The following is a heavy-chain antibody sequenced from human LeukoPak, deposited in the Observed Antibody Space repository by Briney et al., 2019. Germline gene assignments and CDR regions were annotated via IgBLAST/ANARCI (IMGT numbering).Heavy chain of an antibody. V-gene: IGHV1-69*13. Sequence: SVKVSCKASGGTFSSYALSWVRQAPGQGLEWMGGIIPIFGTTNYAQKFQGRVTITADESTSTAYMDLSSLRSEDTAVYYCARPTSRNEAFDIWGQGTMVTVSS. CDR2: IIPIFGTT. CDR1: GGTFSSYA. J-gene: IGHJ3*02. CDR3: ARPTSRNEAFDI.